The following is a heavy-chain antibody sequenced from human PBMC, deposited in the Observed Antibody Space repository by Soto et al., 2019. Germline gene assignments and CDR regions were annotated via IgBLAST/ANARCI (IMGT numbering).Heavy chain of an antibody. CDR2: IYSGGTT. CDR3: ARNGDSSDYRGWFDP. CDR1: GFTVSSNY. D-gene: IGHD3-22*01. J-gene: IGHJ5*02. Sequence: EVPLVESGGGLVQPGGSLRLSCAASGFTVSSNYMSWVRQAPGKGLEWVSVIYSGGTTYYADSVKGRFTISRDNSKNTLYLQMNSLRADDTAVYYGARNGDSSDYRGWFDPWGQGTLVTVSS. V-gene: IGHV3-66*01.